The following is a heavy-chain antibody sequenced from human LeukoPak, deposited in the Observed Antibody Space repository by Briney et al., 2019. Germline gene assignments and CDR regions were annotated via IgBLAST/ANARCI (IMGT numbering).Heavy chain of an antibody. J-gene: IGHJ4*02. D-gene: IGHD1-26*01. CDR3: ARHIVGATKGFDY. V-gene: IGHV4-39*01. CDR1: GGSISSSSYY. CDR2: IYYSGST. Sequence: PSETLSLTCTVSGGSISSSSYYWGWIRQPPGKGLEWIGSIYYSGSTYYNPSLKSRVTISVDTSKNQFSLKLSSVTAADTAVYYCARHIVGATKGFDYWGQGTLVTVSS.